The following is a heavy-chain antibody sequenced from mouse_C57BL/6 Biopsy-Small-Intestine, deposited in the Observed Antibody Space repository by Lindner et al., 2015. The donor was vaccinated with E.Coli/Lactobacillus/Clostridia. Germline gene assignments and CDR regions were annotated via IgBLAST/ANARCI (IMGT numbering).Heavy chain of an antibody. CDR1: GFTFSDYG. CDR2: ISSGGSTI. CDR3: ARKRNYGYDFFDY. V-gene: IGHV5-17*01. Sequence: VQLQESGGDLVKPGGSLKLSCAASGFTFSDYGMHWVRQAPEKGLEWVAYISSGGSTIYYADTVKGRFTISRDNAKNTLFLQMTSLRSEDTAIYYCARKRNYGYDFFDYWGQGTTLTVSS. D-gene: IGHD2-2*01. J-gene: IGHJ2*01.